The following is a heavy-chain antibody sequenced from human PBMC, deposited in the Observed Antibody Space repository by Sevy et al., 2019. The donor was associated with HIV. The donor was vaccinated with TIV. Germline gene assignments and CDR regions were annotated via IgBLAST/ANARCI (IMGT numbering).Heavy chain of an antibody. Sequence: GGSLRLSCAASGFTFSNHAMHWVRQAPGKGLEWVAFIQYDGSNEYYADSVKGRFTISRDNSNNTLYLQMNSLRPEDTAVYYCAKDRKVLLVVYAIPFDVFDIWGQGTMVTVSS. CDR1: GFTFSNHA. D-gene: IGHD2-8*02. CDR3: AKDRKVLLVVYAIPFDVFDI. CDR2: IQYDGSNE. J-gene: IGHJ3*02. V-gene: IGHV3-30*02.